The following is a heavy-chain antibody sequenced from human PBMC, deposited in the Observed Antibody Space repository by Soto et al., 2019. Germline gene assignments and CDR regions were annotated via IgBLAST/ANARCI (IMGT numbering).Heavy chain of an antibody. Sequence: GGSLRLACAASGFTFDDYGMSWVRQAPGKGLEWVSGINWNGGSTGYADSVKGRFTISRDNAKNSLYLQMNSLRAEDTALYHCARDSGYCSSTSCYEDVWGKGTTVTVSS. CDR2: INWNGGST. V-gene: IGHV3-20*01. J-gene: IGHJ6*04. D-gene: IGHD2-2*01. CDR3: ARDSGYCSSTSCYEDV. CDR1: GFTFDDYG.